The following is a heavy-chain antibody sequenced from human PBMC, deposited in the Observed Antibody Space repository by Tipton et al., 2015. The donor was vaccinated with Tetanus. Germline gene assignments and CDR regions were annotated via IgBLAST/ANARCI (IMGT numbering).Heavy chain of an antibody. CDR3: ARGVWFGPGPKYYFDY. J-gene: IGHJ4*02. CDR2: IYYSGST. V-gene: IGHV4-59*12. Sequence: TLSLTCTVSGGSISSYYWSWIRQPPGKGLEWIGYIYYSGSTNYNPSLKSRVTMPVDTSKNQFSLKLSSVTAADTAVYYCARGVWFGPGPKYYFDYWGQGTLVTVSS. D-gene: IGHD3-10*01. CDR1: GGSISSYY.